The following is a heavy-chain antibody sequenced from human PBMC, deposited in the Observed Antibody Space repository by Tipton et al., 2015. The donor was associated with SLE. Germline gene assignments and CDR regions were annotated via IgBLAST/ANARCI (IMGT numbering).Heavy chain of an antibody. D-gene: IGHD5-12*01. V-gene: IGHV3-74*01. J-gene: IGHJ4*02. CDR3: ARDDPDSWIFDY. CDR1: GFTFRNYW. CDR2: IQSGGSST. Sequence: SLRLSCAASGFTFRNYWIHWVRQGPGKGLVWVSGIQSGGSSTSYADSVKGRFTISRDDAKNSLYLQMNFLRPEDTAVYYCARDDPDSWIFDYWGQGTQVTVSS.